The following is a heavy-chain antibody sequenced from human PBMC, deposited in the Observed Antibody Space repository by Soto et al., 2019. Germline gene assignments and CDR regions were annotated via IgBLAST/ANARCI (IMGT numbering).Heavy chain of an antibody. J-gene: IGHJ4*02. Sequence: QVQLVESGGGVVQPGRSLRLSCAASGFTFSSYGMHWVRQAPGKGLEWVAVIWYDGSNKYYADSVKGRFTISRDNSKNTLYLQMNSLRAEDTAVYYCARDLSGYYDSSGYLYYWGQGTLVTVSS. V-gene: IGHV3-33*01. D-gene: IGHD3-22*01. CDR2: IWYDGSNK. CDR3: ARDLSGYYDSSGYLYY. CDR1: GFTFSSYG.